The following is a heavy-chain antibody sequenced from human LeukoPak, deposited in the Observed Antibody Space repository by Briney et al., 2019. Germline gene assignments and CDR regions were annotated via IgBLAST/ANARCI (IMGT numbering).Heavy chain of an antibody. V-gene: IGHV3-30*18. CDR2: ISYDGSNK. J-gene: IGHJ4*02. D-gene: IGHD3-10*01. CDR1: GFTFSSYG. CDR3: VKDYYGSGDLYYFDY. Sequence: GGSLRLSCAASGFTFSSYGMHWVRQAPGKGLEWVAVISYDGSNKYYADSVKGRFTISRDNSKNTLYLQMNSLRAEDTAVYYCVKDYYGSGDLYYFDYWGQGTLVTVSS.